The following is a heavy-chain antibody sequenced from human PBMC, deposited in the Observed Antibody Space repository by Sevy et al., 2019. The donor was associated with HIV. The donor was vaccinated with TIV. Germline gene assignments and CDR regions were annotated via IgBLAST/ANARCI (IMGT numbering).Heavy chain of an antibody. CDR2: INPYNGNT. D-gene: IGHD6-6*01. J-gene: IGHJ4*02. CDR1: GYTFTSYG. V-gene: IGHV1-18*04. CDR3: SRVDIAARPTMDY. Sequence: ASVKVSCKASGYTFTSYGFSWVRQAPGQGLEWMGWINPYNGNTNYVQKLQARVTMTADTSTSTAYMELRSLRSDDTAVYYCSRVDIAARPTMDYWGQGTLVTVSS.